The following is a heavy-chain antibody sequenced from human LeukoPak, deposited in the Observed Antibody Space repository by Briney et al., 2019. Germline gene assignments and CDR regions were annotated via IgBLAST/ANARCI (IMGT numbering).Heavy chain of an antibody. CDR1: GGSINGGDYF. CDR3: AREAVTGTIVPYWWDH. CDR2: IYTTGST. V-gene: IGHV4-61*02. J-gene: IGHJ4*02. Sequence: PSETLSLTCTVSGGSINGGDYFWSWIRQPAGEGLEWIGRIYTTGSTNYNPSFESRVTVSLDTSRNQFSLNLRSVTAADTAVYYCAREAVTGTIVPYWWDHWGQGTLVIVSS. D-gene: IGHD1/OR15-1a*01.